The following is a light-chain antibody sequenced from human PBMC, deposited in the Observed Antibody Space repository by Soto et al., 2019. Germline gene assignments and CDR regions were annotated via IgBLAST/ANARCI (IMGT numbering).Light chain of an antibody. J-gene: IGKJ1*01. V-gene: IGKV3-20*01. CDR3: RQYYSTTQWT. CDR2: GAS. CDR1: QSVSSSY. Sequence: EIVLTQSPGTLSLSPGERATLSCRASQSVSSSYLAWYQQKPGQAPRLLIYGASSRATGIPDRFSGSGSGTDFTLTISSREPTDFAEYYCRQYYSTTQWTFGQGTKVEIK.